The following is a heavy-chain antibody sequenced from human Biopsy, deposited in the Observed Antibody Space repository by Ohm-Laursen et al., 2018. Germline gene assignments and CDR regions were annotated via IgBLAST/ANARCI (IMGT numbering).Heavy chain of an antibody. J-gene: IGHJ5*02. CDR2: IHAKTGDT. CDR1: GSTFTGYH. D-gene: IGHD3-22*01. CDR3: TRGGYYYDSLDYYYWFDP. V-gene: IGHV1-2*02. Sequence: SVNASCKASGSTFTGYHVHWVRQAPGQGLGWMLWIHAKTGDTNYAQKFQGRVTMTRDTPISTAYVDLSSLRSDDTAVYYCTRGGYYYDSLDYYYWFDPWGQGTLVTVSS.